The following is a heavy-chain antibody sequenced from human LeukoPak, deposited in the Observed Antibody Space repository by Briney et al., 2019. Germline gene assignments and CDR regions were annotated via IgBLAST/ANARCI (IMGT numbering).Heavy chain of an antibody. CDR1: GGSFSGYY. J-gene: IGHJ4*02. CDR3: ARTRRAYYDILTGYTYDY. V-gene: IGHV4-34*01. CDR2: INHSGST. D-gene: IGHD3-9*01. Sequence: SETLSLTCAVYGGSFSGYYWSWIRQPPGKGLEWIGEINHSGSTNYNPSLKSRVTISVDTSKNQFSLKLSSVTAADTAVYYCARTRRAYYDILTGYTYDYWGQGTLVTVSS.